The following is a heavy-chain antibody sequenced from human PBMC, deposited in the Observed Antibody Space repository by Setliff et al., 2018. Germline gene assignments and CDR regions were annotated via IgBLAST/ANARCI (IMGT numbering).Heavy chain of an antibody. CDR3: VIPFCAGATCPPS. Sequence: ASVKVSCKTSAYTFSGYYIHWVRQAPGQGLQWMGWINPNIGDTNYAPKFQGRVTMTRDTSIKTAYLEVNGLTSDDTAVDYCVIPFCAGATCPPSWGQGTQVTVSS. D-gene: IGHD2-21*01. V-gene: IGHV1-2*02. J-gene: IGHJ4*02. CDR2: INPNIGDT. CDR1: AYTFSGYY.